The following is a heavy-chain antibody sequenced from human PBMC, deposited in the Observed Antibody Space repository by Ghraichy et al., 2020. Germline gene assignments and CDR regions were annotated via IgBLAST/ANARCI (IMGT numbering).Heavy chain of an antibody. CDR2: IYYSGST. CDR1: GGSISSYY. D-gene: IGHD5/OR15-5a*01. V-gene: IGHV4-59*01. CDR3: ARGSTHKSTDY. Sequence: SETLSLTCTVSGGSISSYYWSWIRQPPGKGLEWIGYIYYSGSTNYNPSLKSRVTISVDTSKNQFSLKLSSVTAADTAVFYCARGSTHKSTDYWGQGTLVTVSS. J-gene: IGHJ4*02.